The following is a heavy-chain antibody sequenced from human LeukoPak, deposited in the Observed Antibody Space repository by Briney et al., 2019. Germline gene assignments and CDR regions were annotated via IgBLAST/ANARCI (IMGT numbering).Heavy chain of an antibody. Sequence: GGSLRLSCEASGFTFNTYSMNWARQAPGKGLEGVSSIDSSGGYMFYADSVKGRFTISRDNSKNTLYLQMSSLRAEDTAVYYCAKRGIRSASGIGAFDIWGQGTMVTVSS. CDR1: GFTFNTYS. V-gene: IGHV3-21*04. D-gene: IGHD3-10*01. CDR3: AKRGIRSASGIGAFDI. J-gene: IGHJ3*02. CDR2: IDSSGGYM.